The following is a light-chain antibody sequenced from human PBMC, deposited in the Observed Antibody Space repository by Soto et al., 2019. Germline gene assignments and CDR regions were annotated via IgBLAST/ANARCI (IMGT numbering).Light chain of an antibody. J-gene: IGKJ1*01. CDR3: QQYNSYS. CDR1: QSFSSW. V-gene: IGKV1-5*01. CDR2: HAS. Sequence: DIQMTQSPSTLSASVGDRVTVTCRASQSFSSWLAWYQQKPGTAPKLLIYHASTLESGVPSRFSGSGSGTEFTLTISSLQPDDFASYYCQQYNSYSFGQGAKLDIK.